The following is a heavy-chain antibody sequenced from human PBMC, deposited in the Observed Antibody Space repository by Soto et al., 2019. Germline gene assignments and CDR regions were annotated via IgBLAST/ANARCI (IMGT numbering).Heavy chain of an antibody. CDR2: ISYDGIYK. CDR1: GFTFSTYG. J-gene: IGHJ4*02. V-gene: IGHV3-30*18. CDR3: AKYSSYTSSDFDY. D-gene: IGHD4-4*01. Sequence: QVQLVESGGGVVQSGTSLRRSCAASGFTFSTYGMHWVRQAPGKGLEWVAVISYDGIYKYYVDSVKGRFTISRDNSKNTVYLQMNSLRAEDTAAYYCAKYSSYTSSDFDYWGQGTLVIVSS.